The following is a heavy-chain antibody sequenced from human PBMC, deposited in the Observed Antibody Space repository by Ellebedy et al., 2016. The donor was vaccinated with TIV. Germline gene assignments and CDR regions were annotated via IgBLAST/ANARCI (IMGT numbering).Heavy chain of an antibody. D-gene: IGHD3-10*01. CDR3: ARDQLLVRGVMIDAFDL. J-gene: IGHJ3*01. CDR1: GGSIDSYH. CDR2: IYISGAT. Sequence: MPSETLSLTCAVSGGSIDSYHWNWIRQPAGKGLEWIGRIYISGATNYNSSLKSRVTMSADTSKTQFFLKLRSVTAADTAVYYCARDQLLVRGVMIDAFDLWGQGTMVIVSS. V-gene: IGHV4-4*07.